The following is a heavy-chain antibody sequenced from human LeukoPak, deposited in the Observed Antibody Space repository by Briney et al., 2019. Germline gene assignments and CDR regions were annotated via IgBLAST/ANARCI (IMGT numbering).Heavy chain of an antibody. V-gene: IGHV3-21*01. CDR3: ASQSDAIFGVVPNYYYYYMDV. CDR1: GFTFSSYS. D-gene: IGHD3-3*01. CDR2: ISSSSRSI. Sequence: GGSLRLSCAPSGFTFSSYSMNWVRQAPGKGLEWVSIISSSSRSIYYADSVKGRFTISRDNAKNSLYLQVNSLRAEDTAVYYCASQSDAIFGVVPNYYYYYMDVWGKGTTVTVSS. J-gene: IGHJ6*03.